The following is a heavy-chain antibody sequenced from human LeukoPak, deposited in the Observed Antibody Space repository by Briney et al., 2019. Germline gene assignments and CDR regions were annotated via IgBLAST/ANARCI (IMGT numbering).Heavy chain of an antibody. CDR3: AHGAMYQLDY. Sequence: GGSLRLSCAASGFTVSSNYMSWVRQAPGKGLEWVSVIYSGGSTYYADSVKGRFTISGDNSRNTLFLQMNSLRAEDTAVYYCAHGAMYQLDYWGQGTLVTVSS. V-gene: IGHV3-66*01. CDR2: IYSGGST. D-gene: IGHD2-2*01. CDR1: GFTVSSNY. J-gene: IGHJ4*02.